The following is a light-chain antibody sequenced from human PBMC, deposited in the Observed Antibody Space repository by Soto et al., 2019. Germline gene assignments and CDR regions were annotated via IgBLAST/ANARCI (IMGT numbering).Light chain of an antibody. V-gene: IGLV1-44*01. CDR2: SND. J-gene: IGLJ2*01. CDR1: SSNIGSNT. Sequence: QSVLTQAPSASGTPGQRVTISCSGSSSNIGSNTVSWYQQVPGTAPKLLIYSNDQRPSGVHDRFSGSKSGTSASLAIGGLQSEDAADYYCAAWDGSLNGWVFGGGTKLTVL. CDR3: AAWDGSLNGWV.